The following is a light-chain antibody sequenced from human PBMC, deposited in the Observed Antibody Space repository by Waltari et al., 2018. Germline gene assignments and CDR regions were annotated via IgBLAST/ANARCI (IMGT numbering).Light chain of an antibody. CDR3: SSYASSSTVV. CDR1: SSDVGGYNY. V-gene: IGLV2-14*03. J-gene: IGLJ2*01. Sequence: QSALTQPASVSGSPGQSITISCTGTSSDVGGYNYASWYQQHPGKAPKLMIYDVSNRPSGVSNRFSVSKSGNTASLTISGLQAEDEADYYFSSYASSSTVVFGGGTKLTIL. CDR2: DVS.